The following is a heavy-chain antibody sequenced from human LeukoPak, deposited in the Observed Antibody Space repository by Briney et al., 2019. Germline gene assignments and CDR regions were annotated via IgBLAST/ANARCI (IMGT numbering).Heavy chain of an antibody. J-gene: IGHJ3*02. V-gene: IGHV3-21*01. D-gene: IGHD2/OR15-2a*01. CDR1: GFTFSTYT. CDR3: ARDRGSFGSTQYSFDI. Sequence: GGSLRLSCAASGFTFSTYTMNWVRQAPGKGLEWVSSISSGSSYIYYADSVKGRFTISRDNAEKSLYLQMNSLRAEDTAVYYCARDRGSFGSTQYSFDIWGQGTMVTVSS. CDR2: ISSGSSYI.